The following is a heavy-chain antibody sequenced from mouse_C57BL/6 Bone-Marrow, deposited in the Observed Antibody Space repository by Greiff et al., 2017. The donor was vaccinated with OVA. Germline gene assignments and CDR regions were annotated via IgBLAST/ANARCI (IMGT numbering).Heavy chain of an antibody. Sequence: EVMLVESGGGLVKPGGSLKLSCAASGFTFSSYAMSWVRQTPEKRLEWVATISDGGSYTYYPDNVKGRFTISRDNAKNNLYLQMSHLKSEDTAMYYCARDRYYGTHYWGQGTSVTVSS. D-gene: IGHD1-1*01. CDR3: ARDRYYGTHY. V-gene: IGHV5-4*01. CDR2: ISDGGSYT. CDR1: GFTFSSYA. J-gene: IGHJ4*01.